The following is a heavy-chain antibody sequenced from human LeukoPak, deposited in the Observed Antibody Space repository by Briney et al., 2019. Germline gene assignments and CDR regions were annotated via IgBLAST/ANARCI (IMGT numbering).Heavy chain of an antibody. D-gene: IGHD4-17*01. J-gene: IGHJ4*02. V-gene: IGHV3-11*01. CDR1: GFTPTDDY. CDR3: ARGPTTVTSPHFDY. CDR2: ISRNGDTR. Sequence: GGSLRLSCAASGFTPTDDYMTWIRQAPGKGLGWVSYISRNGDTRYYADSVKGRFTISRDNAKNSLYLQMNSLRADDTAVYYCARGPTTVTSPHFDYWGQGTLVTVSS.